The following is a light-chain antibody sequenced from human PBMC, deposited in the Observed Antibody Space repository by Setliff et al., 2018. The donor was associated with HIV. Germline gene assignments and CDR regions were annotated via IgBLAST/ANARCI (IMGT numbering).Light chain of an antibody. Sequence: QSVLTQPVSVSGSPGQSITISCTGTNGDVGGYNYVSWFQQHPGKAPKLIISEVTNRPSGVSDRFSGSKSGNTASLSISGLQPEDAADYYCASYTSSSTRVFGTGTKVTVL. V-gene: IGLV2-14*01. CDR2: EVT. J-gene: IGLJ1*01. CDR3: ASYTSSSTRV. CDR1: NGDVGGYNY.